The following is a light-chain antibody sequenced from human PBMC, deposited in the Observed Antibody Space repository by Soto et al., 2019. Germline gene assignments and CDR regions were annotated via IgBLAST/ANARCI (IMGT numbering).Light chain of an antibody. CDR2: DVS. Sequence: QSALTRPASVSGSPGQSITISCTGTSSDVGGYNFVSWYQHYLGKAPKLMIYDVSHRPSGVSNRFSASKSDNTASLTISGLQAEDEADYYCSSYTSSSTWVFGGGTQLTVL. V-gene: IGLV2-14*03. J-gene: IGLJ3*02. CDR1: SSDVGGYNF. CDR3: SSYTSSSTWV.